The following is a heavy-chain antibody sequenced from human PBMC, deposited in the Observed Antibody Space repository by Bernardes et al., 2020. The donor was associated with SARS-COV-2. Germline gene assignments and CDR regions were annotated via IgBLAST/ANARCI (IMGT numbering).Heavy chain of an antibody. CDR1: GGSVSSGSYY. J-gene: IGHJ6*02. Sequence: SETLSLTRTVSGGSVSSGSYYWSWIRQPPGKGLEWIGYIYYSGSTNYNPSLKSRVTISVDTSKNQFSLKLSSVTAADTAVYYCAREGVGVTIFGVVRYGMDVWGQGTTVTVSS. CDR2: IYYSGST. V-gene: IGHV4-61*01. D-gene: IGHD3-3*01. CDR3: AREGVGVTIFGVVRYGMDV.